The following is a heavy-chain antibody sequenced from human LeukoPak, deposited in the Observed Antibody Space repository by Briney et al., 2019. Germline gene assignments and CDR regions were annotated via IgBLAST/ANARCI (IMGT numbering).Heavy chain of an antibody. Sequence: GGSLRLSCAASGFTFSSYAMSWVRQAPGKGLEWVSAISGSGGSTYYADSVKGRFTISRDNSKNTLYLQMNSLRAEDTAVYYCARAPTITGTTSYWGQGTLVTVSS. D-gene: IGHD1-20*01. J-gene: IGHJ4*02. CDR2: ISGSGGST. CDR3: ARAPTITGTTSY. CDR1: GFTFSSYA. V-gene: IGHV3-23*01.